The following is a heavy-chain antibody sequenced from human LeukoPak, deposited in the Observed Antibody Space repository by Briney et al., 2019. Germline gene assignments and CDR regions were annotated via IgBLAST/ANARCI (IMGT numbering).Heavy chain of an antibody. CDR1: GGSFSGYY. CDR3: ARAPGYSSGWYKY. CDR2: INHSGST. Sequence: KTSETLSLTCAVYGGSFSGYYWSWIRQPPGKGLEWIGEINHSGSTNYNPSLKGRVTISVDTSKNQFSLKLSSVTAADTAVYYCARAPGYSSGWYKYWGQGTLVTVSS. J-gene: IGHJ4*02. D-gene: IGHD6-19*01. V-gene: IGHV4-34*01.